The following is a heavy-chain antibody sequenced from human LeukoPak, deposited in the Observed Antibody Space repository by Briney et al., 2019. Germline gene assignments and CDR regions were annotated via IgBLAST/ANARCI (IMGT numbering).Heavy chain of an antibody. D-gene: IGHD5-24*01. CDR2: IKTDGSST. J-gene: IGHJ2*01. Sequence: GGSLRLSCAASGFTFSSYWMHWVRQGPGKRLEWVSRIKTDGSSTAYADSVKGRFTISRDNAKNTLYLQMNSLRAEDTAVYYCARVPEMATVYWYFDLWGRGTLVTVSS. V-gene: IGHV3-74*01. CDR3: ARVPEMATVYWYFDL. CDR1: GFTFSSYW.